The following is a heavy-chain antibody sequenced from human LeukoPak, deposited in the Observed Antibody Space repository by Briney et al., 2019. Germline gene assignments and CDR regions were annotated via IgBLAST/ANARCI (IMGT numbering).Heavy chain of an antibody. D-gene: IGHD3-3*01. CDR2: ISGSGGST. CDR1: GFTYSTYA. Sequence: GGSLRLSCVASGFTYSTYAMSWVRQAPGKGLEWVSTISGSGGSTYYADSVKGRFTISRDNSKNTLYLQMNSLRADDTAVYYCAKSPLRTRILLDYWGQGTLVTVSS. J-gene: IGHJ4*02. CDR3: AKSPLRTRILLDY. V-gene: IGHV3-23*01.